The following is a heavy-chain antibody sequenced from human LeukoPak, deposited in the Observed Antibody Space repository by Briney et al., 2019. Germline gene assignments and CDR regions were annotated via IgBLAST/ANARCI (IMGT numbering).Heavy chain of an antibody. CDR1: GGSISSYY. J-gene: IGHJ5*02. D-gene: IGHD4-11*01. V-gene: IGHV4-59*08. Sequence: SGTLSLTCTVSGGSISSYYWSWIRQPPGKGLEWIGYIYYSGSTNYNPSLKSRVTISVDTSKNQFSLKLSSVTAADTAVYYCARHGTVRLLDWFDPWGQGTLVTVSS. CDR2: IYYSGST. CDR3: ARHGTVRLLDWFDP.